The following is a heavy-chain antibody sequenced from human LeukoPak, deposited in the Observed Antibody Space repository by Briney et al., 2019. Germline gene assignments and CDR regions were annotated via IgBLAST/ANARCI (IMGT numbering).Heavy chain of an antibody. Sequence: PGGSLRLSCAASGFTFRSYSMNWVRQAPGKGLEWVSYISSSSSAIYYADSVKGRFTISRDNANSSLYLQMNSLRAEDTAVYYSARFGRGDYGGLWGQGTLVTVSS. CDR1: GFTFRSYS. D-gene: IGHD4-17*01. CDR2: ISSSSSAI. V-gene: IGHV3-48*01. J-gene: IGHJ1*01. CDR3: ARFGRGDYGGL.